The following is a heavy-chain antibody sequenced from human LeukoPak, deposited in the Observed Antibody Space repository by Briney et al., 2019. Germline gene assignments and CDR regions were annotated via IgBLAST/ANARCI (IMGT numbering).Heavy chain of an antibody. V-gene: IGHV3-23*01. CDR3: ARDRSSSWYGYYYYGMDV. D-gene: IGHD6-13*01. CDR2: ISGSGGST. CDR1: GFTFSSYA. Sequence: GGSLRLSCAASGFTFSSYAMSWVRQAPGKGLEWVSAISGSGGSTYYADSVKGRFTISRDNSKNTLYLQMNSLRAEDTAVYHCARDRSSSWYGYYYYGMDVWGQGTTVTVSS. J-gene: IGHJ6*02.